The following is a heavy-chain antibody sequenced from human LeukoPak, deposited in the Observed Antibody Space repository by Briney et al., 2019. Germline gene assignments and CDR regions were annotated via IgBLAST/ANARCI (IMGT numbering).Heavy chain of an antibody. V-gene: IGHV3-21*01. CDR1: GFSFGSYR. D-gene: IGHD6-6*01. CDR3: ARGGHSSASYDY. J-gene: IGHJ4*02. CDR2: ISSSSYI. Sequence: KAGGSLRLSCAPSGFSFGSYRMNCVRHAARNGLGWVSSISSSSYIYYADSVKGRFTISRDNAKNSLYLQMNSLRAEDTAVYYCARGGHSSASYDYWGQGTLLTVSS.